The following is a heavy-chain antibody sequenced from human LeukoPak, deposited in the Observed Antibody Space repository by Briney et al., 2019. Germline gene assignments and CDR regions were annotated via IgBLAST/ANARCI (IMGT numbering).Heavy chain of an antibody. J-gene: IGHJ4*02. V-gene: IGHV3-21*01. CDR2: ISSGGTYI. CDR3: ATDRPAGRSRAVVVP. D-gene: IGHD2-15*01. Sequence: GGSLRLSCAASGFTFYTYAMTWVRQAPGKGLEWVASISSGGTYIYYAESLRGRSTISRDTTKTFLSLQLSTLRVEDTAAYYCATDRPAGRSRAVVVPWGKGTLVTVSS. CDR1: GFTFYTYA.